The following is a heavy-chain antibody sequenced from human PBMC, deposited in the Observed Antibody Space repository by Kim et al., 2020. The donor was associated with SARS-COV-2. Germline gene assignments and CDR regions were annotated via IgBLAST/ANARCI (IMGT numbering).Heavy chain of an antibody. CDR2: IYTSGST. V-gene: IGHV4-4*07. J-gene: IGHJ6*02. D-gene: IGHD1-26*01. Sequence: SETLSLTCTVSGGSISSYYWSWIRQPAGKGLEWIGRIYTSGSTNYNPSLKSRVTMSVDTSKNQFSLKLSSVTAAETAVYYCARGPPSGSYYYGMDVWGQGTTVTVSS. CDR3: ARGPPSGSYYYGMDV. CDR1: GGSISSYY.